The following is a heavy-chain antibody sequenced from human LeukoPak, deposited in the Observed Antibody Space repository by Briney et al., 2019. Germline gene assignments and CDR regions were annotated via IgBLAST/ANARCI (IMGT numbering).Heavy chain of an antibody. J-gene: IGHJ4*02. CDR3: ARDQGGWEPFDY. V-gene: IGHV1-2*02. D-gene: IGHD1-26*01. Sequence: ASVTVSCTASGYTFTGYYMHWVRQAPGQGLEWMGWINPNSGGTNYAQKFQGRVTMTRDTSISTAYMELSRLRSDDTAVYYCARDQGGWEPFDYWGQGTLVTVSS. CDR2: INPNSGGT. CDR1: GYTFTGYY.